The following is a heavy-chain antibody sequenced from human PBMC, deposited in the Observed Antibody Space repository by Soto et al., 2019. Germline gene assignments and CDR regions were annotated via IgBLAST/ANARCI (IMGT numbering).Heavy chain of an antibody. CDR1: GGSISSSSYY. D-gene: IGHD4-17*01. V-gene: IGHV4-39*01. J-gene: IGHJ4*02. CDR2: IYYSGST. Sequence: SETLSLTCTVSGGSISSSSYYWGWILHPPGKGLEWIGSIYYSGSTYYNPSLKSRVTISVDTSKNQFSLKLSSVTAADTAVYYCARHVSTVTIELIDYWGQGTLVTVSS. CDR3: ARHVSTVTIELIDY.